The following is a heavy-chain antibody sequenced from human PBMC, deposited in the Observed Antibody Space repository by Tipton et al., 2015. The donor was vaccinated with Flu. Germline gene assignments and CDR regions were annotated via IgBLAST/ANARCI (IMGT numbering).Heavy chain of an antibody. V-gene: IGHV4-39*07. CDR1: GDSISTTIYY. Sequence: LRLSCTVSGDSISTTIYYWGWVRQPPGKGLEWIGSIYYSGTTYYNPSLKSRVTISVDSSKNEFSLTLASLTAAHTAVYYCARDLWNDRRAYYYYGVDVWGQGTTVTVSS. J-gene: IGHJ6*02. CDR2: IYYSGTT. CDR3: ARDLWNDRRAYYYYGVDV. D-gene: IGHD1-1*01.